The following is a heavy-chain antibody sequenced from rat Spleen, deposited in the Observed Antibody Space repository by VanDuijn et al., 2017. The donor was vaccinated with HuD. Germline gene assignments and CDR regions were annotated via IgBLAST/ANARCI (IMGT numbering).Heavy chain of an antibody. CDR3: ARDVANYYAGTYGVMAA. Sequence: QVQLKESGPGLVQPSQTLSLTCTVSGVSLTSNSVSWIRQPPGKGLEWMGVIWTGGATDYNSALRSRLSISRDTSKSQVFLKMNSLQTEDIATYYCARDVANYYAGTYGVMAAWGQGASVIVSS. CDR1: GVSLTSNS. D-gene: IGHD1-12*02. V-gene: IGHV2-47*01. CDR2: IWTGGAT. J-gene: IGHJ4*01.